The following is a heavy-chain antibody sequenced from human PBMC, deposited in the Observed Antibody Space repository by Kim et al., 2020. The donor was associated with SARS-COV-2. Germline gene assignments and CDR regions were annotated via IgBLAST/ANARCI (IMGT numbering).Heavy chain of an antibody. CDR1: GGSFSGYY. CDR3: ARKTGFTIFGVVIIRNWFDP. Sequence: SETLSLTCAVYGGSFSGYYWSWIRQPPGKGLEWIGEINHSGSTNYNPSLKSRVTISVDTSKNQFSLKLSSVTAADTAVYYCARKTGFTIFGVVIIRNWFDPWGQGTLVTVSS. J-gene: IGHJ5*02. CDR2: INHSGST. V-gene: IGHV4-34*01. D-gene: IGHD3-3*01.